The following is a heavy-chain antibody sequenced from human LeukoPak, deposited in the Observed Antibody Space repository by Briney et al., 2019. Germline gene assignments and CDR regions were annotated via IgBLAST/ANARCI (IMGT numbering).Heavy chain of an antibody. Sequence: SETLSLTCAVYGGSFSGYYWSWIRQPPGKGLEWIGEINHSGSTNYNPSLKSRVTISVDTSKNQFSLKLSSVTAADTAVYYCASRDCCSGGSCYGGSYYFDYWGQGTLVTVSS. D-gene: IGHD2-15*01. CDR2: INHSGST. V-gene: IGHV4-34*01. CDR1: GGSFSGYY. CDR3: ASRDCCSGGSCYGGSYYFDY. J-gene: IGHJ4*02.